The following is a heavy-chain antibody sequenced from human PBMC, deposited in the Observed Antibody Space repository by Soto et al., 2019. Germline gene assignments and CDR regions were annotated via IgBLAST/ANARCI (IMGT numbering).Heavy chain of an antibody. CDR1: GVSFNSYD. Sequence: QAHLVESGGGVVQPGTSLRLSCAASGVSFNSYDMHWVRQAPGKGPEWVAIISYDGINTYYSDSVRGRFTISRDNSKDTLYLQMHSLRSEDTAIYYCARISRYCSGGDCHAWGQGTQVTVSS. J-gene: IGHJ5*02. CDR3: ARISRYCSGGDCHA. CDR2: ISYDGINT. D-gene: IGHD2-15*01. V-gene: IGHV3-30*03.